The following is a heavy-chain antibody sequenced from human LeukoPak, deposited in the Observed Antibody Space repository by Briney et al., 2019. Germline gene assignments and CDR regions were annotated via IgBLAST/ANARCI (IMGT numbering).Heavy chain of an antibody. V-gene: IGHV5-51*01. J-gene: IGHJ4*02. D-gene: IGHD7-27*01. Sequence: GESLKISCKASGYSFTTYWIGWVRQMPGKGLERMAIIYPDESDTRYSPSFQGQVTISVDKSISTAYLQWSSLKASDTAMYYCARGSRGLGILGIDYWGQGTLVTVSS. CDR2: IYPDESDT. CDR3: ARGSRGLGILGIDY. CDR1: GYSFTTYW.